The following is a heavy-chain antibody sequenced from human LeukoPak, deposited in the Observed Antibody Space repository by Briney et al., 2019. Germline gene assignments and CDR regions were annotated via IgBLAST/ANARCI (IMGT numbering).Heavy chain of an antibody. Sequence: SVKVSCKASGGTFSSYAISWVRQAPGQGLGWMGGIIPIFGTANYAQKFQGRVTITADESTSTAYMELSSLRSEDTAVYYCATSWGGSGYYYYFDYWGQGTLVTVSS. D-gene: IGHD3-22*01. CDR2: IIPIFGTA. J-gene: IGHJ4*02. CDR3: ATSWGGSGYYYYFDY. CDR1: GGTFSSYA. V-gene: IGHV1-69*13.